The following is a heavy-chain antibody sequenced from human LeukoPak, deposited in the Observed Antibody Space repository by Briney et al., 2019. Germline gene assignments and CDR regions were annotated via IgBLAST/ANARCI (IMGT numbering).Heavy chain of an antibody. J-gene: IGHJ4*02. CDR3: ARDSRDGYNYYFDY. Sequence: SETLSLTCTVSGGSISRDHWSWLRQHPGKGLEWIGYIYYSGSTYYNPSLKSRVIISVDTSKNQFSLKLSSVTAADTAVYYCARDSRDGYNYYFDYWGQGTLVTVSS. CDR2: IYYSGST. D-gene: IGHD5-24*01. CDR1: GGSISRDH. V-gene: IGHV4-31*03.